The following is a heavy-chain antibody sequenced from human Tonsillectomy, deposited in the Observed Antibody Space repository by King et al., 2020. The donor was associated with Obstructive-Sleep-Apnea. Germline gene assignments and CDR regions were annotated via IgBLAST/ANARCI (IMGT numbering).Heavy chain of an antibody. Sequence: VQLVESGGGVVQPGRSLRLSCAASGFTFSSYAMHWVRQAPGKGLEWGAVISYDGSNKYYADSVKGRFTISRDNSKNTLYLQMNSLRAEDTAVYYCARDAYGSGSYYNGGFDYWGQGTLVTVSS. J-gene: IGHJ4*02. CDR1: GFTFSSYA. CDR3: ARDAYGSGSYYNGGFDY. D-gene: IGHD3-10*01. V-gene: IGHV3-30-3*01. CDR2: ISYDGSNK.